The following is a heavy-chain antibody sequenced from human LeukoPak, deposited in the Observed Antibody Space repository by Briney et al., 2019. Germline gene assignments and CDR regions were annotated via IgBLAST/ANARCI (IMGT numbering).Heavy chain of an antibody. CDR1: GGSFSGYY. J-gene: IGHJ4*02. V-gene: IGHV4-34*01. Sequence: SETLSLTCAVYGGSFSGYYWSWIRQPPGKGLEWIGEINHSASTTSNPSLKSPVTVSVDPSKNQFSLKLSSVTAADTAVYYCARGAARHYGYWGQGTLVTVSS. CDR3: ARGAARHYGY. D-gene: IGHD4-17*01. CDR2: INHSAST.